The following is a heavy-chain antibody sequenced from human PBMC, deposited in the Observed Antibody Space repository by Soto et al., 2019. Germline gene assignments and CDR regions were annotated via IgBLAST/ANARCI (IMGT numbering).Heavy chain of an antibody. CDR2: INRKIDGETT. J-gene: IGHJ4*02. CDR3: TADHWS. V-gene: IGHV3-15*01. CDR1: EYTFSDAW. Sequence: EVQLVESGGGLVKPGGSLRLSCVVFEYTFSDAWMSWVRQAPGKGLECVARINRKIDGETTDYAAPVEGRFTIARDDSKNTLYLQMSSLKIEDTAVYFCTADHWSWGQGTLVTVSS. D-gene: IGHD1-1*01.